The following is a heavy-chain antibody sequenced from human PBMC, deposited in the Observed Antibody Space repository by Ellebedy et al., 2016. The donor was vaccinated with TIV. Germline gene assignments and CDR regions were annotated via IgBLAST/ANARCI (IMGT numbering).Heavy chain of an antibody. D-gene: IGHD6-13*01. Sequence: GESLKISCAASGFTFSSYAMHWVRQAPGKGLEWVAVISYDGSNKYYADSVKGRFTISRDNSKNTLYLQMNSLRAEDTAVYYCARGFNGVGIKSIAAAYWGQGTLVTVSS. CDR1: GFTFSSYA. CDR2: ISYDGSNK. V-gene: IGHV3-30-3*01. CDR3: ARGFNGVGIKSIAAAY. J-gene: IGHJ4*02.